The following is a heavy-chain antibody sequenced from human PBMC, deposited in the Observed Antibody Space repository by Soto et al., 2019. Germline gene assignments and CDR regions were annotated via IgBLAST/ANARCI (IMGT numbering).Heavy chain of an antibody. J-gene: IGHJ4*02. D-gene: IGHD5-18*01. CDR2: VNAGNDNT. Sequence: QVHLVQSGAEVKKPGASVRVSCKTSGYTFANNVIHWVRQAPGQRLEWIGWVNAGNDNTKWSREFQGRLTLTKDTSATTAYMELSSLTPEDTAIYFCAREVPYGYSRFDYWGQGTLVTVSS. CDR3: AREVPYGYSRFDY. V-gene: IGHV1-3*01. CDR1: GYTFANNV.